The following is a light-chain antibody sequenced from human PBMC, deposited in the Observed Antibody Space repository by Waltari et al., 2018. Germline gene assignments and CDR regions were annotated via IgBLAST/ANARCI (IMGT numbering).Light chain of an antibody. V-gene: IGKV3-11*01. CDR1: QSVDAH. Sequence: EIVLTQTPATLSLSPGERATLSCRASQSVDAHLAWYQQKPGQAPRLLIYDASNRATGTPARFSGSVSGTDFTLTINSLEPEDFAVYYCQQRTNWPRLTFGGGTKVEIK. CDR2: DAS. J-gene: IGKJ4*01. CDR3: QQRTNWPRLT.